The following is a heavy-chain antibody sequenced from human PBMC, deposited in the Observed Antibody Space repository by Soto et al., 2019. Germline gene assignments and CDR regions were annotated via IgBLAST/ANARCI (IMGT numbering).Heavy chain of an antibody. CDR1: GITFGSRA. CDR2: IYSGGST. CDR3: ARGGGYKD. J-gene: IGHJ4*02. Sequence: EVQLLESGGDLIQPGGSLRLSCVASGITFGSRAMSWVRQAPGEGLEWVSVIYSGGSTYYADSVKGRFTISRDNSKNTLYLQMNSLRAEDTAVYYCARGGGYKDWGQGTLVTVSS. D-gene: IGHD5-18*01. V-gene: IGHV3-53*01.